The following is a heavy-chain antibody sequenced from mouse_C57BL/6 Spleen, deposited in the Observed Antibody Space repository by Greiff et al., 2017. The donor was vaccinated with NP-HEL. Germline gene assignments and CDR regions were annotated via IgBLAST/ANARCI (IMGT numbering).Heavy chain of an antibody. CDR1: GFSLTSYA. Sequence: VKLMESGPGLVAPSQSLSITCTVSGFSLTSYAISWVRQPPGKGLEWLGVIWTGGGTNYNSALKSRLSISKDNSKSQVFLKMNSLQTDDTARYYWARNLQTAQATGYAMDYWGQGTSVTVSS. J-gene: IGHJ4*01. D-gene: IGHD3-2*02. CDR3: ARNLQTAQATGYAMDY. V-gene: IGHV2-9-1*01. CDR2: IWTGGGT.